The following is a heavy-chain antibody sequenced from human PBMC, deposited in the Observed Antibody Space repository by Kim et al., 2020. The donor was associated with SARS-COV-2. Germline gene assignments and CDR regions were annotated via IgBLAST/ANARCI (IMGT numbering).Heavy chain of an antibody. J-gene: IGHJ5*02. D-gene: IGHD3-9*01. V-gene: IGHV4-39*01. CDR1: STYK. Sequence: STYKWGWIRRPRGKGLEWIRSIYYSGSTYYNPSLKSRVTISVDTSKNQFSLKLGSVTAADTAVYYCARPLAYYDILTGYHNWFDPWGQGTLAT. CDR2: IYYSGST. CDR3: ARPLAYYDILTGYHNWFDP.